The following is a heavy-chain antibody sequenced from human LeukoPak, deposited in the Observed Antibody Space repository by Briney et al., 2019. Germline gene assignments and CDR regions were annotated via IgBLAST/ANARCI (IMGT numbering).Heavy chain of an antibody. CDR2: ISYDGTIK. Sequence: GGSLRLSCAASGFTFSSYGMYWVRQAPGKGLEWVAVISYDGTIKYYADSVKGRFTISRDNSKNTLYLQMNSLRSEDTAVYYCASRYYDSSGYYSFDYWGQGTLVTVSS. D-gene: IGHD3-22*01. CDR3: ASRYYDSSGYYSFDY. CDR1: GFTFSSYG. J-gene: IGHJ4*02. V-gene: IGHV3-30*03.